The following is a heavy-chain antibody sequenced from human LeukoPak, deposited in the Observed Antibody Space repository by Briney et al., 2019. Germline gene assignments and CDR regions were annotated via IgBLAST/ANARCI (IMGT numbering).Heavy chain of an antibody. V-gene: IGHV4-38-2*02. D-gene: IGHD6-13*01. CDR3: ARLVGSSWYHEVLLGRDY. CDR1: GYSISSGYN. Sequence: SETLSLTCTVSGYSISSGYNWGWIRQPPGKGLEWIGSIYHSGSTYYNPSLKSRVTISVDTSKNQFSLKLSSVTAADTAVYYCARLVGSSWYHEVLLGRDYWGQGTLVTVSS. CDR2: IYHSGST. J-gene: IGHJ4*02.